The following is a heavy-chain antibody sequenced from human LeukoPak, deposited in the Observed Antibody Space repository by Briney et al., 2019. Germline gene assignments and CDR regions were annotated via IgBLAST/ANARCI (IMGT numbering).Heavy chain of an antibody. D-gene: IGHD6-19*01. CDR2: ISSSSSYI. J-gene: IGHJ6*03. V-gene: IGHV3-21*01. CDR3: ARDAVAGTNYYDYYMDV. Sequence: GGSLRLSCAASGFTFSSYSMNWVRQAPGEGLEWVSSISSSSSYIYYTDSVKGRFTISRDKAKNQLYLKMNSMKAEDTAVYYCARDAVAGTNYYDYYMDVWGKGTTVTVS. CDR1: GFTFSSYS.